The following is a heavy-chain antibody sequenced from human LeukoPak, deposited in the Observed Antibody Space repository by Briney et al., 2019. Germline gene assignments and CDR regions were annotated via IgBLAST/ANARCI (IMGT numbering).Heavy chain of an antibody. V-gene: IGHV4-59*05. CDR1: GGSISNYY. Sequence: SETLSLTCTVSGGSISNYYWTWIRQPPGKGLEWIGRIYYSGSTFYNPSLKSRVTISVDTSKNQLSLRLSSVTPAHTAVHYHPRHGSPDYFDYWGQGTLVTVSS. D-gene: IGHD2-2*03. CDR2: IYYSGST. J-gene: IGHJ4*02. CDR3: PRHGSPDYFDY.